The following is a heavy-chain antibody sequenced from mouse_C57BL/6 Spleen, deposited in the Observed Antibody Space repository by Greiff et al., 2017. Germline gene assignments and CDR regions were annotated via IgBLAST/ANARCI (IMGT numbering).Heavy chain of an antibody. V-gene: IGHV1-52*01. D-gene: IGHD1-1*01. CDR3: VYYAGAMDY. CDR1: GYTFTSYW. J-gene: IGHJ4*01. CDR2: IDPSDSET. Sequence: VQLQQSGAELVRPGSSVKLSCKASGYTFTSYWIHWVKQRPIQGLEWIGNIDPSDSETHYNQKFKDKATLTVDKSSSTAYMQRSSLTSEDSAVDYCVYYAGAMDYWGQGTSVTVSS.